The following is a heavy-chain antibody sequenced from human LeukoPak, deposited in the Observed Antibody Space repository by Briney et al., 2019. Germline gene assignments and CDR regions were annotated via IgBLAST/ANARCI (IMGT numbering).Heavy chain of an antibody. D-gene: IGHD6-13*01. Sequence: GGSLRLSCAASGFTFSSYAMSWVRQAPGKGLEWVSGISGSGGSTYYADSVKGRFTISRDNSKNTLYLQMNGLRAEDTAVYYCAKEPRSIAAAVGWFDPWGQGTLVTVSS. J-gene: IGHJ5*02. CDR3: AKEPRSIAAAVGWFDP. V-gene: IGHV3-23*01. CDR2: ISGSGGST. CDR1: GFTFSSYA.